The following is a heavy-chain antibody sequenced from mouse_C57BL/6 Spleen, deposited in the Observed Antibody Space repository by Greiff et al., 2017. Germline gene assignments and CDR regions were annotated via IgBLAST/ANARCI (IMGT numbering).Heavy chain of an antibody. V-gene: IGHV1-69*01. CDR3: AREGYYGSLDY. Sequence: QVQLQQPGAELVMPGASVKLSCKASGYTFTSYWMHWVKQRPGQGLEWIGEIDPSDSYTNYNQKFKGKSTLTVDKSSSTAYMQLSSLTSEDSAVYYCAREGYYGSLDYWGQGTTLTVSS. CDR1: GYTFTSYW. J-gene: IGHJ2*01. D-gene: IGHD1-1*01. CDR2: IDPSDSYT.